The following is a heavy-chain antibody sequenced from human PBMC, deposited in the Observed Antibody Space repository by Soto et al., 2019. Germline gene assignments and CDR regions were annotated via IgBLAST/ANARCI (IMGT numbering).Heavy chain of an antibody. CDR3: ARVWGGAFDI. CDR1: GGSISSSSYY. CDR2: IYYSGST. J-gene: IGHJ3*02. V-gene: IGHV4-39*07. Sequence: LSLTCTVSGGSISSSSYYWGWIRQPPGKGLEWNGSIYYSGSTYYNPSLKSRVTISVDTSKNQFSLKLSSVTAADTAVYYCARVWGGAFDIWGQGTMVTVSS. D-gene: IGHD3-10*01.